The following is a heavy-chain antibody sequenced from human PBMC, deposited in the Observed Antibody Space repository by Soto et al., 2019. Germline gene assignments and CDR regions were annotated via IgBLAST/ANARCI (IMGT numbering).Heavy chain of an antibody. D-gene: IGHD3-16*01. CDR3: ARVGVDDYVWGSPEAHVIKRVRPWYYGIDG. Sequence: PGGSLRLSCAASGFTVSSNYMSWVRQAPGKGLEWVSVIYSGGSTYYADSVKGRFTISRDNSKNTLYLQMNSLRAEDTAVYYCARVGVDDYVWGSPEAHVIKRVRPWYYGIDGWGQGTTVTVSS. J-gene: IGHJ6*02. V-gene: IGHV3-53*01. CDR2: IYSGGST. CDR1: GFTVSSNY.